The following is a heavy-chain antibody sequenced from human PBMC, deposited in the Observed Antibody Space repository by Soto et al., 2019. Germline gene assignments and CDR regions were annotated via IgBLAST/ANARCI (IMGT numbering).Heavy chain of an antibody. V-gene: IGHV3-13*04. D-gene: IGHD3-22*01. CDR2: IGTAGDT. CDR3: ARAIGPTLFDY. CDR1: GSTFSSYD. J-gene: IGHJ4*02. Sequence: GGSLRLSCSASGSTFSSYDMHWVRQGPGKGLEWVSAIGTAGDTNYAGSVKGRFTISRENAKNSLYLQMNSLRAGDTAIYFCARAIGPTLFDYWGQGTLVTVSS.